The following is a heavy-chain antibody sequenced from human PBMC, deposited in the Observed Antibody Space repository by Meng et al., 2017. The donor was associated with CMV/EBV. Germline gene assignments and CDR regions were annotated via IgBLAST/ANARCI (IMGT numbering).Heavy chain of an antibody. CDR3: AREGSSGSAYYFDY. D-gene: IGHD6-19*01. Sequence: ASGYPFTSYYMCWVRQAPGQGLEWMGISNPSGGSTSYAQKFQGRVTMTRDTSTSTVYMELSSLRSEDTAVYYCAREGSSGSAYYFDYWGQGTLVTVSS. J-gene: IGHJ4*02. V-gene: IGHV1-46*01. CDR2: SNPSGGST. CDR1: GYPFTSYY.